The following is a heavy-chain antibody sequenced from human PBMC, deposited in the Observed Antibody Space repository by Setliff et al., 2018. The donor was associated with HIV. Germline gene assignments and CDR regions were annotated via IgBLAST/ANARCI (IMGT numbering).Heavy chain of an antibody. CDR3: ARTTYSGSYFNDS. CDR2: IYHTGST. V-gene: IGHV4-39*01. Sequence: SSETLSLTCTVSGGSISGSSYYWSCIRHCPGKGLEWIGYIYHTGSTYYNPSLKSRVTVSVDPSKNQFSLKLSSVTAADTAVYYCARTTYSGSYFNDSWGQGTLVTVSS. J-gene: IGHJ5*01. CDR1: GGSISGSSYY. D-gene: IGHD1-26*01.